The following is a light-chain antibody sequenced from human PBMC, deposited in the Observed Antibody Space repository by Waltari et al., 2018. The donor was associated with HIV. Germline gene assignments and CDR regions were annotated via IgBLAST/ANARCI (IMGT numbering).Light chain of an antibody. CDR1: RSAFYSGTNTNY. CDR3: QQYNNWPPT. Sequence: DTVMTQSPVSLPVSLGERATIRCMSSRSAFYSGTNTNYLAWYQQKSGQPPRVLIYWASTRESGVPARFSGGGSGTDFTLTISSLQSEDVAVYYCQQYNNWPPTFGQGTKVEIK. V-gene: IGKV4-1*01. CDR2: WAS. J-gene: IGKJ1*01.